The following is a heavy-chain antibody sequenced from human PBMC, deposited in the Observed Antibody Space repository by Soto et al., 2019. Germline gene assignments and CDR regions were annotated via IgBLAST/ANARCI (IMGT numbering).Heavy chain of an antibody. CDR3: ASLSRLEPRSAFDY. J-gene: IGHJ4*02. Sequence: GESLKISCKGSGYIFTNYWIGWVRQMPGKGLERMGIIYPGDSDTKYSPSFQGQVTITADKSINTAYLQWSSLKASDTAMYYCASLSRLEPRSAFDYWGQGTLVTVSS. CDR2: IYPGDSDT. D-gene: IGHD1-1*01. CDR1: GYIFTNYW. V-gene: IGHV5-51*01.